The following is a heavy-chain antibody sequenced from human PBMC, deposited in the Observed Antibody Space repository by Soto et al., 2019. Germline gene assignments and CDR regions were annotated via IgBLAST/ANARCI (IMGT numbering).Heavy chain of an antibody. J-gene: IGHJ6*02. CDR2: IIPFFGTT. Sequence: SVKVSCQASGGTSSSYAISWVRQAPGQGLEWMGGIIPFFGTTNYAQKFQGRVTITADESTSTAYMELSSLRSEDTAVYYCARDGGGIVVVPAATEYYGMDVWGQGTTVTVSS. CDR1: GGTSSSYA. CDR3: ARDGGGIVVVPAATEYYGMDV. D-gene: IGHD2-2*01. V-gene: IGHV1-69*13.